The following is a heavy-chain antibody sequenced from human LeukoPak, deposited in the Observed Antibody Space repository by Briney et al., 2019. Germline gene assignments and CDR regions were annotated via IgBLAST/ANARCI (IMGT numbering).Heavy chain of an antibody. D-gene: IGHD6-13*01. V-gene: IGHV1-2*02. J-gene: IGHJ4*02. CDR3: ARGSAAYPGGTSFFDY. CDR2: INPNSGGT. CDR1: GYTFTGYY. Sequence: GASVKVSCKASGYTFTGYYMHWVRQAPGQGLEWMGWINPNSGGTNYAQKFQGRVTMTRDTSISTAYMELSRLRSDDTAVYYCARGSAAYPGGTSFFDYWGQGTLVTVSS.